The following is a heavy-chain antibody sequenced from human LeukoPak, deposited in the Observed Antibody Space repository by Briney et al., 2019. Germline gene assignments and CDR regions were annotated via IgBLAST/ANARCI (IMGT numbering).Heavy chain of an antibody. J-gene: IGHJ4*02. D-gene: IGHD6-6*01. CDR2: ISAYNGNT. CDR1: GYTFTSYG. CDR3: ARVAVYSSSFREFDY. V-gene: IGHV1-18*01. Sequence: ASVKVSCKASGYTFTSYGISWVRQAPGQGLEWMGWISAYNGNTNYAQKLQGRVTMTTDTSTSTAYMELRSLRSDDTAVYYCARVAVYSSSFREFDYWGQGTLVTVSS.